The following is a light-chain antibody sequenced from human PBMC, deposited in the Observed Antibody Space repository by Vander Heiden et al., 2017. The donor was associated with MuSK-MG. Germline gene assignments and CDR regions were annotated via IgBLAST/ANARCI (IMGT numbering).Light chain of an antibody. CDR3: QSYDSSLSGWGV. CDR2: GNS. J-gene: IGLJ2*01. V-gene: IGLV1-40*01. CDR1: SSNIGAGYD. Sequence: QSVLTQPPSVSGAPGQGVTISCTGSSSNIGAGYDVHWYQQLPGTAPKLLIYGNSNRPSGVPDRFSGSKSGTSASLAITGLQAEDEADYYCQSYDSSLSGWGVFGGGTKLTVL.